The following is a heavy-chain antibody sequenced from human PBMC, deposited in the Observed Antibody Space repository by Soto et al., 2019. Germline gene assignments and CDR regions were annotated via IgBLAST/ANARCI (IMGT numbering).Heavy chain of an antibody. D-gene: IGHD3-10*01. CDR3: ARDGRITMIRGVTGMDV. Sequence: QVQLQESGPGLVKPSQTLSLTCTVSGGSISSGGYYWSWIRQHPGEGLVWIGYIYYSGNTYYNPSLKSRVTISVDTSKTQFSLKLSSVTAADTAVYYCARDGRITMIRGVTGMDVWGQGTTVTVSS. CDR2: IYYSGNT. J-gene: IGHJ6*02. CDR1: GGSISSGGYY. V-gene: IGHV4-31*03.